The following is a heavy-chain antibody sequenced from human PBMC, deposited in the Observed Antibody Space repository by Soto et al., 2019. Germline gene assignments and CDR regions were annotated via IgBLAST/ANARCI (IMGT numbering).Heavy chain of an antibody. J-gene: IGHJ5*02. Sequence: GGSLRLSCAVSGFTVNSNYMTWVRQGPGKGLEWVSGIYSAGGTYYADSVKGRFTISRDTSKNMIFLQMNNVRPEDTAVYFCERGRYCRGSTCRVGPWGQGTLVTVSS. CDR3: ERGRYCRGSTCRVGP. V-gene: IGHV3-53*01. CDR2: IYSAGGT. CDR1: GFTVNSNY. D-gene: IGHD2-15*01.